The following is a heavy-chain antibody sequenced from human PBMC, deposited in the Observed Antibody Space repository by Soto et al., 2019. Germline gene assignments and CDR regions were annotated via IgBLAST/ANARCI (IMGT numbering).Heavy chain of an antibody. CDR3: AKDCLDIVVVVALTKDAFDI. J-gene: IGHJ3*02. D-gene: IGHD2-15*01. Sequence: GGSLRLSCAASGFTFSSYAMSWVRQAPGKGLEWVSAISGSGGSTYYADSVKGRFNISRDNSKNTLYLQMNSLRAEDAAVYYCAKDCLDIVVVVALTKDAFDIWGQGTMVTVSS. V-gene: IGHV3-23*01. CDR2: ISGSGGST. CDR1: GFTFSSYA.